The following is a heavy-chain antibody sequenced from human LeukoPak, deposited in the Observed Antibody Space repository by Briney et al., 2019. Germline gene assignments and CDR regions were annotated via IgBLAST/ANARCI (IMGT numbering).Heavy chain of an antibody. CDR1: GYTFTSYD. CDR2: MNPNRGNT. CDR3: ARGLEGSPNYYYGMDV. V-gene: IGHV1-8*01. Sequence: SVKVSCKASGYTFTSYDINWVRQATGQGLEWMGWMNPNRGNTGYAQKFQGRVTMTRNTSISTAYMELSSLRSEDTAVYYCARGLEGSPNYYYGMDVWGQGTTVTVSS. D-gene: IGHD3-10*01. J-gene: IGHJ6*02.